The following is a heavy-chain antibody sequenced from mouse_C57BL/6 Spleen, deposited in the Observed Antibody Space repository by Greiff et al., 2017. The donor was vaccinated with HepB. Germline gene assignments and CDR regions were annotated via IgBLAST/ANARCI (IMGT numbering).Heavy chain of an antibody. CDR2: INYDGSST. V-gene: IGHV5-16*01. Sequence: EVKLVESEGGLVQPGSSMKLSCTASGFTFSDYYMAWVRQVPEKGLEWVANINYDGSSTYYLDSLKSRFIISRDNAKNILYLQMSSLKSEDTATYYCARDFDGYYPYWYFDVWGTGTTVTVSS. J-gene: IGHJ1*03. CDR1: GFTFSDYY. D-gene: IGHD2-3*01. CDR3: ARDFDGYYPYWYFDV.